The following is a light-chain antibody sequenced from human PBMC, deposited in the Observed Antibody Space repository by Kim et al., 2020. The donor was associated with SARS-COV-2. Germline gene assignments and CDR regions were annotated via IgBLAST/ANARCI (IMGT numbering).Light chain of an antibody. V-gene: IGKV3-20*01. CDR1: QGSRNNC. CDR3: QQYASSPLT. J-gene: IGKJ1*01. Sequence: PGERATLSCRASQGSRNNCIAWYQFKPGRSPRLLMTAASRRSTDIADRFSGSGSGTDFTLTISRLEPEDIAVYYCQQYASSPLTFGQGTKVDIK. CDR2: AAS.